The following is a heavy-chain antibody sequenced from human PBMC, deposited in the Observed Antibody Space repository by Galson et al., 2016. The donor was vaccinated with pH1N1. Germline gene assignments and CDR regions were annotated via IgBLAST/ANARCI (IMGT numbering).Heavy chain of an antibody. Sequence: SLRLSCAASGFTFDDYGMSWVRQAPGKGLEWVSGINWNGGSTGYADSVKGRFTISRDNAKNSLYLQMNSLRAEDTALYYCASERGPGYHYYMDVWGKGTTVTVSS. V-gene: IGHV3-20*04. CDR2: INWNGGST. CDR1: GFTFDDYG. CDR3: ASERGPGYHYYMDV. J-gene: IGHJ6*03.